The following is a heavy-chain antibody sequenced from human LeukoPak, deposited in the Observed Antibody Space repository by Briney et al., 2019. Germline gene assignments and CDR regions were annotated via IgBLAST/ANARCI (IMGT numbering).Heavy chain of an antibody. D-gene: IGHD6-19*01. CDR2: IYYIGST. Sequence: SETLSLTCTVSGGSINSYYWSWIRQPPGKGLEWIGYIYYIGSTNYNPSLKSRVTISVDTSKNQFSLKLSSVTAADTAVYYCARTSSSGLVGGYYFDYWGQGTLVTVSS. J-gene: IGHJ4*02. CDR3: ARTSSSGLVGGYYFDY. V-gene: IGHV4-59*08. CDR1: GGSINSYY.